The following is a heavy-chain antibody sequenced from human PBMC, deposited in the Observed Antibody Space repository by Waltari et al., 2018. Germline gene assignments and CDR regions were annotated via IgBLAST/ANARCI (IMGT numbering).Heavy chain of an antibody. CDR3: ARRGRSGYEYYYGMDV. CDR1: GGRIISHH. V-gene: IGHV4-59*11. CDR2: IYYRRST. Sequence: QVQLQESGPGLVKPSETLSLTCTVAGGRIISHHWRWIRHTPGKGLQSYGYIYYRRSTSDHPSLNSRVTIAVDTSKNQFSLKLSSVTAADTAVYYCARRGRSGYEYYYGMDVWGQGTTVTVSS. D-gene: IGHD5-12*01. J-gene: IGHJ6*02.